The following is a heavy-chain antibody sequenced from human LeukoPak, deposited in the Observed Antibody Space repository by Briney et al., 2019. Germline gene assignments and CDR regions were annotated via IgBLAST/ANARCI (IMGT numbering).Heavy chain of an antibody. D-gene: IGHD3-3*01. V-gene: IGHV1-2*02. CDR2: INPKSGGT. J-gene: IGHJ4*02. CDR1: GYTFTDYY. CDR3: ARVALSFWSGLDY. Sequence: ASVKVSCKASGYTFTDYYLRWVRQAPGQGLEWMGWINPKSGGTNCAQKFQGRVTMTRDTSISTAYMELSRLTSDDTAVYYCARVALSFWSGLDYWGQGTLVTVAS.